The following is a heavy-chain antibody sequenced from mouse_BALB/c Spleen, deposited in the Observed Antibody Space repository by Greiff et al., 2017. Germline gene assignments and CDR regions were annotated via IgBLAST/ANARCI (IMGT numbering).Heavy chain of an antibody. CDR2: IDPSDSYT. J-gene: IGHJ3*01. D-gene: IGHD2-4*01. Sequence: QVQLQQPGAELVKPGASVKLSCKASGYTFTSYWMHWVKQRPGQGLEWIGEIDPSDSYTNYNQKFKGKATLTVDKSSSTAYMQLSSLTSEDSAVYYCARMGKYGYDYEAYWGQGTLVTVSA. V-gene: IGHV1-69*02. CDR1: GYTFTSYW. CDR3: ARMGKYGYDYEAY.